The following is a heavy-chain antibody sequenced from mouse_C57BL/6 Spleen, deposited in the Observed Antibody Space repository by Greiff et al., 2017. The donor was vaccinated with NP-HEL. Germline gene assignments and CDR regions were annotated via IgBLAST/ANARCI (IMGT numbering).Heavy chain of an antibody. CDR3: ARSLYYYGSSYVDY. V-gene: IGHV5-17*01. CDR2: ISSGSSTI. Sequence: DVKLVESGGGLVKPGGSLKLSCAASGFTFSDYGMHWVRQAPEKGLEWVAYISSGSSTIYYADTVKGRFTISRDNAKNTLFLQMTSLRSEDTAMYYCARSLYYYGSSYVDYWGQGTTLTVSS. CDR1: GFTFSDYG. J-gene: IGHJ2*01. D-gene: IGHD1-1*01.